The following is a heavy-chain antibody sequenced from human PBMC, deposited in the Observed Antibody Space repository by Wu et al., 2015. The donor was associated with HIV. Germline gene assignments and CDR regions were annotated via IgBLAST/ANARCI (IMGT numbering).Heavy chain of an antibody. CDR2: ITPNSGAT. J-gene: IGHJ6*04. CDR3: ARQVIGRTSGKFYYYIGRS. Sequence: QVQLVQSGAEVKKPGASVKISCQGSGNTFAEYHMHWFRQAPGQGLEWMGWITPNSGATNYAQKFQGRVTMSRDRSISTAYLELNRLTSDDTGDYFCARQVIGRTSGKFYYYIGRSWGKGDHAYRLL. D-gene: IGHD3-22*01. V-gene: IGHV1-2*02. CDR1: GNTFAEYH.